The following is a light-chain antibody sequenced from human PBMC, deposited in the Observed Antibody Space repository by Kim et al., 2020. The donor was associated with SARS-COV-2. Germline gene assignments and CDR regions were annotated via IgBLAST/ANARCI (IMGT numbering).Light chain of an antibody. CDR3: QQYYDWPRGT. CDR2: DTS. J-gene: IGKJ1*01. V-gene: IGKV3-15*01. CDR1: QTVGKY. Sequence: EIVMTQSPATLSVSPGERATLSCRASQTVGKYLGWYQQKPGQAPRLLIYDTSTRATGVPARFSGSGSGTDFTLTISSLQSEDFPVYYCQQYYDWPRGTFGQGTKVDIK.